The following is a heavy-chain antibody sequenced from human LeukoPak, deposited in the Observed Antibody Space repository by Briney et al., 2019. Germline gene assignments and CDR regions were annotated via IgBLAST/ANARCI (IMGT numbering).Heavy chain of an antibody. Sequence: GGSLRLSCAASGFAVSSNYMSWVRQAPGKGLEWVSVIYSGGNTYYADSVKGRFTISRDNSKNTLYLQMNSLRAEDTAVYYCARGEDFWSGLDYYHYGMDVWGQGTTVTVSS. V-gene: IGHV3-53*01. J-gene: IGHJ6*02. CDR1: GFAVSSNY. D-gene: IGHD3-3*01. CDR3: ARGEDFWSGLDYYHYGMDV. CDR2: IYSGGNT.